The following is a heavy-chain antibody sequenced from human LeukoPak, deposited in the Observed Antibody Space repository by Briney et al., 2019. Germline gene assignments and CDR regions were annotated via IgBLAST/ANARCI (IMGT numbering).Heavy chain of an antibody. V-gene: IGHV3-30*02. J-gene: IGHJ4*02. CDR2: IRDDGSNK. CDR3: AKESAVGY. Sequence: PGGSLRLSCAAPRFTFSSYVMHWVRQAPGKGLGWVALIRDDGSNKYYADSLKSRFTISRDISQNTQYLQMNTLTAQNTGVYYCAKESAVGYWGQGTLVTVSS. CDR1: RFTFSSYV.